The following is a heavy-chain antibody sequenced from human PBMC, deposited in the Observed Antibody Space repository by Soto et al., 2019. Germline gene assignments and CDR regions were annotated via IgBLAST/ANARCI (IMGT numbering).Heavy chain of an antibody. D-gene: IGHD3-22*01. J-gene: IGHJ4*02. CDR3: AHYSRLYYYDSSGYHEADYFDY. Sequence: SGPTLVNPTQTLTLTCTFSGFSLSTSGVGVGWIRQPPGKALEWLALIYWNDDKRYSPSLKSRLTITKDTSKNQVVLTMTNMDPVDTATYYCAHYSRLYYYDSSGYHEADYFDYWGQGTLVTVSS. V-gene: IGHV2-5*01. CDR1: GFSLSTSGVG. CDR2: IYWNDDK.